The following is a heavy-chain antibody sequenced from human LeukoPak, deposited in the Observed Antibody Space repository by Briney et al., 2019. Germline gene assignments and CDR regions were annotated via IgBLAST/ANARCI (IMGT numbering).Heavy chain of an antibody. J-gene: IGHJ4*02. CDR3: ARDSIAVAGRFDY. D-gene: IGHD6-19*01. CDR1: GGTFSSYA. V-gene: IGHV1-69*04. Sequence: SVKVSCKASGGTFSSYAISWVRQAPGQGLEWMGRIIPILGIANYAQKLQGRVTITADKSTSTAYMELSSLRSEDTAVYYCARDSIAVAGRFDYWGQGTLVTVSS. CDR2: IIPILGIA.